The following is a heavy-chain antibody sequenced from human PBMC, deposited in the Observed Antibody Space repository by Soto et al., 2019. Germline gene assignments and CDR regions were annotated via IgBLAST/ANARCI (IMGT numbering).Heavy chain of an antibody. J-gene: IGHJ6*02. CDR3: ARDRSSSSSGRYYYGMDV. CDR1: VYTFTSYG. D-gene: IGHD6-6*01. V-gene: IGHV1-18*01. CDR2: ISAYNGNT. Sequence: ASVKVSCKASVYTFTSYGISWVRQAPGQGLEWMGWISAYNGNTNYAQKLQGRVTMTTDTSTSTAYMELRSLRSDDTAVYYCARDRSSSSSGRYYYGMDVWGQGTTVTVSS.